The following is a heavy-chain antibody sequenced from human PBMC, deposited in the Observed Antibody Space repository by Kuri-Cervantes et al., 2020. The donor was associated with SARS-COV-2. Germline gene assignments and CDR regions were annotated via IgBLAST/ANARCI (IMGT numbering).Heavy chain of an antibody. Sequence: GGSLRLSCAASGFTFSSYGMHWVRQAPGKGLEWVANIKQDGSEKYYVDSVKGRFTISRDNAKNSLYLQMNSLRAEDTAVYYCARDMAVHYYFDYWGQGTLVTVYS. CDR3: ARDMAVHYYFDY. J-gene: IGHJ4*02. CDR2: IKQDGSEK. V-gene: IGHV3-7*01. CDR1: GFTFSSYG. D-gene: IGHD6-19*01.